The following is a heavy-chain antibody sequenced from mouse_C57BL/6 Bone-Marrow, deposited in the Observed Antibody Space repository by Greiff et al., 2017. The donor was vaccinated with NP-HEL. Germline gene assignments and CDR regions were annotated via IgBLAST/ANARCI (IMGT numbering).Heavy chain of an antibody. D-gene: IGHD1-1*01. Sequence: VQVVESGAELVRPGASVTLSCKASGYTFTDYEMNWVKQTPVPGLEWIGAIDPETGGTAYNQKFKGKAILTADKSSSTAYMELRSLTSEDSAVYYCTRGDYGSSFYWYFDVWGTGTTVTVSS. CDR3: TRGDYGSSFYWYFDV. CDR1: GYTFTDYE. CDR2: IDPETGGT. V-gene: IGHV1-15*01. J-gene: IGHJ1*03.